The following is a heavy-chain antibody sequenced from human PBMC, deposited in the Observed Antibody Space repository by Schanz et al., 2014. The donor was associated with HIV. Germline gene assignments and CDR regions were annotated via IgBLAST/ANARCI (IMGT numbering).Heavy chain of an antibody. CDR3: AKDSLGGQLVRSAYWYFDL. V-gene: IGHV3-9*01. J-gene: IGHJ2*01. CDR1: GFIFDDYA. CDR2: ISWNSGNI. Sequence: VQLVESGGGVVQPGRSLRLSCAASGFIFDDYAMHWVRQAPGKGLEWVSGISWNSGNIGYADSVKGRFTISRDNAKRSVYLQMNTLRAEDTALYYCAKDSLGGQLVRSAYWYFDLWGRGTLVTVSS. D-gene: IGHD6-13*01.